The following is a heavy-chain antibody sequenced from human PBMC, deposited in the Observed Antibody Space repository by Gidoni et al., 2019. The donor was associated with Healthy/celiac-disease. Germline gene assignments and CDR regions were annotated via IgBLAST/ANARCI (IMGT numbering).Heavy chain of an antibody. CDR1: GFPFSSYS. D-gene: IGHD6-19*01. CDR2: ISSSSSYI. CDR3: ARVVAVAGRAFDI. J-gene: IGHJ3*02. Sequence: EVQLVASGGGLVKPGGSLRLSWAASGFPFSSYSMNWVRQAPGKGLEWVSSISSSSSYIYYADSVKGRFTISRDNAKNSLYLQVNSLRAEDTAVYYCARVVAVAGRAFDIWGQGTLVTVSS. V-gene: IGHV3-21*01.